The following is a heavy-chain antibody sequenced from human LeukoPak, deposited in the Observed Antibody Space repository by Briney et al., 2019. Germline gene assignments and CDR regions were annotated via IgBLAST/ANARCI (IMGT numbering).Heavy chain of an antibody. J-gene: IGHJ6*02. V-gene: IGHV4-61*02. CDR1: GGSISSGSYY. D-gene: IGHD3-10*01. Sequence: PSHTLSLTCTVSGGSISSGSYYWSWVRQPAGKGLEWIGRIYTSGSTNYNPSLKSRVTISVDTSKNQFSLKLSSVTAADTAVYYCARDLGDDSDYYYYGMDVWGQGTTVTVSS. CDR3: ARDLGDDSDYYYYGMDV. CDR2: IYTSGST.